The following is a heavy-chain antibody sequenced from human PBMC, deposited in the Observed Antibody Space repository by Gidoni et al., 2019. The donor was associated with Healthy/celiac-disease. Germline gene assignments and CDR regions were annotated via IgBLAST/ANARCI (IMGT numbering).Heavy chain of an antibody. D-gene: IGHD3-3*01. CDR2: IYPRASDT. Sequence: EVQLVQAGTEVKKQGESLKISCKGSGYSFPSYWSAWVRPMPGKGLEWMGIIYPRASDTRYSPSFQGQVTLSADKSIIPAYLQWSSLKASDTAMYYCARWSRAVHYFDYWGHGTLVTVSS. CDR1: GYSFPSYW. J-gene: IGHJ4*01. CDR3: ARWSRAVHYFDY. V-gene: IGHV5-51*03.